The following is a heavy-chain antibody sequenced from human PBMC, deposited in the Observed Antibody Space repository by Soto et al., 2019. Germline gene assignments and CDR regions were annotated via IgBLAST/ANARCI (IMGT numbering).Heavy chain of an antibody. CDR3: ARDPEGNYDRTGYYPPRFDS. V-gene: IGHV1-69*06. CDR2: IIPVFGTP. J-gene: IGHJ4*02. D-gene: IGHD3-22*01. Sequence: QVRLVPSGAEVKRPGSSVKVSCTASGVTFSTYALSWVRQAPGQGPEWMGGIIPVFGTPHLAPKFQGRVTITADTSTSTAYLEVYSLRSEDTAMYYCARDPEGNYDRTGYYPPRFDSWGQGTLVTVSS. CDR1: GVTFSTYA.